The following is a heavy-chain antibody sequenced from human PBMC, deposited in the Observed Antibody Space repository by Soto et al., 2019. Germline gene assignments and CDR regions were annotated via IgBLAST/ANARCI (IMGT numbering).Heavy chain of an antibody. J-gene: IGHJ4*02. CDR3: ARGYGSGSYAVDY. CDR2: IIPILGIP. D-gene: IGHD3-10*01. Sequence: QVQLVQSGAEVKKPGSSVKVSCKASGGTFSSYIISWVRQAPGPGPEWMGRIIPILGIPNYAQKFQGRVTITADKSTSTAYMAPSSLRSEDTAVYYCARGYGSGSYAVDYWGQGTLVTVSS. V-gene: IGHV1-69*02. CDR1: GGTFSSYI.